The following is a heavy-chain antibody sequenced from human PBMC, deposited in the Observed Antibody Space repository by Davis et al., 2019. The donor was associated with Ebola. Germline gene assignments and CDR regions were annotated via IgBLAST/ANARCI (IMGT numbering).Heavy chain of an antibody. Sequence: GESLKISCAASGFTFSGYAMSWVRQAPGKGLEWVSAISGSGGSTYYAGSVKGRFTISRDNSKNTLYLQMNSLRAEDTAVYYCARDSEANSNYYYYYGMDVWGQGTTVTVSS. CDR3: ARDSEANSNYYYYYGMDV. CDR1: GFTFSGYA. CDR2: ISGSGGST. J-gene: IGHJ6*02. V-gene: IGHV3-23*01. D-gene: IGHD4-11*01.